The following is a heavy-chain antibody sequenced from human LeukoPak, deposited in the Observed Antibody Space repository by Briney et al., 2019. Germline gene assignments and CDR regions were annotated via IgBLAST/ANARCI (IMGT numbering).Heavy chain of an antibody. CDR3: ARVFRDGYNRGGFYLDY. D-gene: IGHD5-24*01. CDR1: GYSFTNSW. J-gene: IGHJ4*02. CDR2: IDPSDSYS. V-gene: IGHV5-10-1*01. Sequence: GGSLRLSCKGSGYSFTNSWITWVRQMPGKGLEWMGTIDPSDSYSNYSPSFQGHVTISADKAITTAYLQWSSLKASDTATYYCARVFRDGYNRGGFYLDYWGQGTLVTVSS.